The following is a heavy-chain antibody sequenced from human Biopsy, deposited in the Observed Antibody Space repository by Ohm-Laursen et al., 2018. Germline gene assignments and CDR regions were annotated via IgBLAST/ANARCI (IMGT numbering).Heavy chain of an antibody. CDR1: GYTFTGYH. CDR2: INAKTGDT. J-gene: IGHJ5*02. V-gene: IGHV1-2*02. Sequence: VKVSCKASGYTFTGYHVHWVRQAPGQGLEWMGWINAKTGDTNYAQKFQGRVTMTRDTSISTAYVDLSSLRSDDTAVYYCTRGGYYYDSLAYYYWLDPWGQGTLVTVSS. D-gene: IGHD3-22*01. CDR3: TRGGYYYDSLAYYYWLDP.